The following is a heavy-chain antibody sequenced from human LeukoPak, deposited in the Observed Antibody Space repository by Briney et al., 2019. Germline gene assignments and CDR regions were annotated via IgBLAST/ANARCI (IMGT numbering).Heavy chain of an antibody. CDR1: GYTFTSYG. Sequence: ASVKVSCKASGYTFTSYGISWVRQATGQGLEWMGWMNPNSGNTGYAQKFQGRVTMTRNTSISTAYMELSSLRSEDTAVYYCARGKAHCSSTSCYGGWFDPWGQGTLVTVSS. CDR2: MNPNSGNT. J-gene: IGHJ5*02. CDR3: ARGKAHCSSTSCYGGWFDP. V-gene: IGHV1-8*02. D-gene: IGHD2-2*01.